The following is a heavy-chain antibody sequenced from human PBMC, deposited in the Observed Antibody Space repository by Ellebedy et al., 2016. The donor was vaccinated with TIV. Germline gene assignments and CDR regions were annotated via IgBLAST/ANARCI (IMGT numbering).Heavy chain of an antibody. J-gene: IGHJ4*02. D-gene: IGHD3-3*01. V-gene: IGHV3-33*01. CDR1: GFTFSSHG. Sequence: GESLKISCAASGFTFSSHGMHCVRQAPGKGLEWVAMIWFDGSYASYADSVKGRFTISSDNSKNTLYLQMNSLRAEDTAVYYCARWGYDSSTGYRFFDYWGQGTLVTVSS. CDR3: ARWGYDSSTGYRFFDY. CDR2: IWFDGSYA.